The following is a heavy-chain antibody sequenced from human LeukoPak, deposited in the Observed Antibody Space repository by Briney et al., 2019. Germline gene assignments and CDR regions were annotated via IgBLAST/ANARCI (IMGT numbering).Heavy chain of an antibody. V-gene: IGHV3-23*01. D-gene: IGHD6-6*01. J-gene: IGHJ4*02. CDR2: ISGSGGST. CDR1: GFTFSSYA. CDR3: AKHSGSNHFDY. Sequence: GGSLRLSCAASGFTFSSYAMSWVRQAPGKGLEWVSAISGSGGSTYYADSVKGRFTTSRDNSKNTLYLQMNSLRAEDTAIYYCAKHSGSNHFDYWGQGTLVTVSS.